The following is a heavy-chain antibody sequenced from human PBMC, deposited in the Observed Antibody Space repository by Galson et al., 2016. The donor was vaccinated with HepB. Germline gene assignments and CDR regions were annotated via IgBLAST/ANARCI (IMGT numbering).Heavy chain of an antibody. CDR3: AKHAVIRGVIQS. D-gene: IGHD3-10*01. Sequence: SLRLSCAASGFSVSSNFMSWVRQTPGKGLNWVSVIFSGGRTHYADSVKGRFTISRDNSNNTLFLQMNSLRAEDTGIYYCAKHAVIRGVIQSWGQGTLVVVSS. J-gene: IGHJ5*02. CDR2: IFSGGRT. V-gene: IGHV3-53*01. CDR1: GFSVSSNF.